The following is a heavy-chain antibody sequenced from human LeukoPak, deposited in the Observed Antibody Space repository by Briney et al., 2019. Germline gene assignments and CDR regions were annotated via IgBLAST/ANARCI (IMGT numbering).Heavy chain of an antibody. V-gene: IGHV4-61*08. CDR2: IYYSGST. D-gene: IGHD3-22*01. Sequence: SETLSLTCTVSGDSISSAGYYWSWIRQHPGKGLEWIGYIYYSGSTNYNPSLKSRVTISVDTSKNQFSLKLSSVTAADTAVYYCARLWYYYDSSGYYGEFDYWGQGTLVTVSS. CDR3: ARLWYYYDSSGYYGEFDY. CDR1: GDSISSAGYY. J-gene: IGHJ4*02.